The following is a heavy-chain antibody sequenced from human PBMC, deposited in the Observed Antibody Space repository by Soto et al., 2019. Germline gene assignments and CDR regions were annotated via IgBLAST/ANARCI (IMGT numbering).Heavy chain of an antibody. CDR1: GYTFTSYA. Sequence: ASVKVSCKASGYTFTSYAMNWVRQAPGQGLEWMGWINTNTGNPTYAQGFTGRFVFSLDTSVSTAYLQICSLKAEDTAVYYCARGGYDFWSGYLTPDYWGQGTLVTVSS. CDR3: ARGGYDFWSGYLTPDY. D-gene: IGHD3-3*01. CDR2: INTNTGNP. V-gene: IGHV7-4-1*01. J-gene: IGHJ4*02.